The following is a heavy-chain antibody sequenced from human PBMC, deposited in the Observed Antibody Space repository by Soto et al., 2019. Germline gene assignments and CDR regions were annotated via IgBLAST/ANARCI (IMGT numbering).Heavy chain of an antibody. Sequence: PSRGLEWLGRTYYRSKWYNDYAVSVKSRITINPDTSKNQFSLQLNSVTPEDTAVYYCASAYCSSTSCYVPSPAFDISGQGTMVSV. V-gene: IGHV6-1*01. J-gene: IGHJ3*02. CDR2: TYYRSKWYN. D-gene: IGHD2-2*01. CDR3: ASAYCSSTSCYVPSPAFDI.